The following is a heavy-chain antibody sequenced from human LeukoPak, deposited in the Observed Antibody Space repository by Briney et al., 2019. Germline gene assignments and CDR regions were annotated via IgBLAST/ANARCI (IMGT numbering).Heavy chain of an antibody. CDR1: GYSINSGYY. V-gene: IGHV4-38-2*02. Sequence: SETLSLICTVSGYSINSGYYWGWIRQPPGKGLEWIGSIHHSGSTYYNPSLQSRVTISVDTSKNQFSLKLSSVTAADTAVYYCARDQGYSSSWYYFDYWGQGTLVTVSS. CDR3: ARDQGYSSSWYYFDY. D-gene: IGHD6-13*01. CDR2: IHHSGST. J-gene: IGHJ4*02.